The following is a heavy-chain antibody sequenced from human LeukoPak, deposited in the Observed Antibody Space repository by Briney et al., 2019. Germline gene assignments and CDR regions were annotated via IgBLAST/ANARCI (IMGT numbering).Heavy chain of an antibody. CDR3: ARGTLLRYFDWLPFYFDY. CDR1: GGTFSSYA. D-gene: IGHD3-9*01. Sequence: ASVKVSCKASGGTFSSYAISWVRQAPGQGLEWMGGIIPIFGTANYAQKFQGRVTITADKSTSTAYMELSSLRSEDTAVYYCARGTLLRYFDWLPFYFDYWGQGTLVTVSS. V-gene: IGHV1-69*06. J-gene: IGHJ4*02. CDR2: IIPIFGTA.